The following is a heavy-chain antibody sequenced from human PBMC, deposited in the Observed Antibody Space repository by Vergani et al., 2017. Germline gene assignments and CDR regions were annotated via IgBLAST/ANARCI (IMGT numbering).Heavy chain of an antibody. V-gene: IGHV3-21*01. D-gene: IGHD4-11*01. Sequence: EVQLVESGGGLVKPGGSLRLSCAASGFTFSSYSMNWVRQAPGKGLEWVSSISSSSSYIYYADSVKGRFTISRDNSKNTLYLQMNSLRAEDTAVYYCAREGTATVTTYFDYWGQGTLVTVSS. J-gene: IGHJ4*02. CDR2: ISSSSSYI. CDR1: GFTFSSYS. CDR3: AREGTATVTTYFDY.